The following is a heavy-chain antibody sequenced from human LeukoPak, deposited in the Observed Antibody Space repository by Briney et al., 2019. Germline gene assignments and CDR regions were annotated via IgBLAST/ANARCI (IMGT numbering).Heavy chain of an antibody. Sequence: PGGSLRLSCTASGFTFRTYAMNWVRQAPGKGLEWLSGISGSGNGTYYADSVKGRFTISRDNSKNVVYLQMKSLTVEDAATYYCAKRTMSAFDSWGQGTLLIVSS. CDR3: AKRTMSAFDS. J-gene: IGHJ4*02. CDR2: ISGSGNGT. CDR1: GFTFRTYA. V-gene: IGHV3-23*01.